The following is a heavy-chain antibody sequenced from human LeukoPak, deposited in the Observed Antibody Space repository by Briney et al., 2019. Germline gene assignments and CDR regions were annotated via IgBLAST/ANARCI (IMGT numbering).Heavy chain of an antibody. CDR1: RFTFSTHW. CDR3: ASLLTPYHGSGGGGVDV. D-gene: IGHD3-10*01. CDR2: ISGDGSLT. Sequence: PGGSLRLSCAASRFTFSTHWMYWLRQAPGKEYVWVSRISGDGSLTSYADSVRGRFTISRDNAKETLYLQMTSLRVEDTAVYSCASLLTPYHGSGGGGVDVWGQGTTVTVSS. J-gene: IGHJ6*02. V-gene: IGHV3-74*01.